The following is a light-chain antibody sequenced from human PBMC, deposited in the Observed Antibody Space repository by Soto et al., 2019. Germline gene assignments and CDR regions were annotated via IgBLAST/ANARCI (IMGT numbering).Light chain of an antibody. J-gene: IGKJ3*01. Sequence: EIVLTQSPATLSVSPGESATLSCRASQSVSSNLAWYQQKPGQAPRLLIYGASTRATGFPARFSGSGSGTEFTLTISSLQSEDFAVYYCQQRSNWPPIFTFGPGTKVDIK. CDR2: GAS. CDR3: QQRSNWPPIFT. CDR1: QSVSSN. V-gene: IGKV3-15*01.